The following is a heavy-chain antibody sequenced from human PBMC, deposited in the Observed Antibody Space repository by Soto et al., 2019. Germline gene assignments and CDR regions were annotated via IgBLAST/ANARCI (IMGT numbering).Heavy chain of an antibody. V-gene: IGHV5-51*01. CDR1: GYSFINYW. CDR3: ARPDNNYVAS. Sequence: GESLKISCKASGYSFINYWIGWVRQMPGKGLEWMAIIIPGNSETRYSPAFQGQVTISADKSITTTYLQWDSLKASDTAMYYCARPDNNYVASWGQGALVTVSS. D-gene: IGHD2-15*01. J-gene: IGHJ4*02. CDR2: IIPGNSET.